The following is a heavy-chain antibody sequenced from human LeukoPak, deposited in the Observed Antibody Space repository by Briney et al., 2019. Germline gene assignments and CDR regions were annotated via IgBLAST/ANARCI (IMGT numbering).Heavy chain of an antibody. CDR3: ARVLAATGWFDP. V-gene: IGHV1-69*01. D-gene: IGHD2-15*01. CDR2: IIPIFGTA. J-gene: IGHJ5*02. CDR1: GGTFSSYA. Sequence: ASVKVSCKASGGTFSSYAISWVRQAPGQGLEWMGGIIPIFGTANYAQKFQGRVTITADESTSTAYMELSSLRSEDPAVYYCARVLAATGWFDPWGQGTLVTVSS.